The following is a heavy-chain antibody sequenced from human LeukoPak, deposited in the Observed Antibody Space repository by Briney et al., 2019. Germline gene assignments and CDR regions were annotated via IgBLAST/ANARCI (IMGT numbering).Heavy chain of an antibody. V-gene: IGHV1-2*02. D-gene: IGHD3-10*01. CDR2: INPNSGGT. CDR3: ARDVYGLGSYPDY. J-gene: IGHJ4*02. CDR1: GYTFTGYY. Sequence: ASVKVSCKASGYTFTGYYMHWVRQAPGQGLEWMGWINPNSGGTTYAQKFQGRVTMTRDTSISTAFMELTRLRSDDTAVYYCARDVYGLGSYPDYWGQGTLVTVSS.